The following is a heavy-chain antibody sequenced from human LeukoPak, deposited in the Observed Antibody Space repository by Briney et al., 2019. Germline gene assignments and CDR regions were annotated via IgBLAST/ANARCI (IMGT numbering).Heavy chain of an antibody. D-gene: IGHD2-15*01. J-gene: IGHJ4*02. Sequence: PGGSLRLSCAASGFTFSSYSMNWVRQAPGKGLEWVSYISSSSSTIYYADSVKGRSTISRDNAKNSLYLQMNSLRAEDTAVYYCASIRRIRAFDYWGQGTLVTVSS. CDR3: ASIRRIRAFDY. V-gene: IGHV3-48*04. CDR2: ISSSSSTI. CDR1: GFTFSSYS.